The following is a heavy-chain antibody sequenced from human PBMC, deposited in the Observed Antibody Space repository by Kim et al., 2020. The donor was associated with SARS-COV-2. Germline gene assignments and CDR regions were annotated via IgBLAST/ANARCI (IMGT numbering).Heavy chain of an antibody. CDR3: LSGYNSGY. CDR1: GFTFSNYW. D-gene: IGHD5-12*01. CDR2: IKTDGSKK. J-gene: IGHJ1*01. V-gene: IGHV3-7*01. Sequence: GGSLRLSCAASGFTFSNYWITWVRQAPGKGLEWVANIKTDGSKKYYVDSVMGRFTVSRDNAKSSVYLQLNSLRAEDMAIYYCLSGYNSGYWGEGSLVSVSS.